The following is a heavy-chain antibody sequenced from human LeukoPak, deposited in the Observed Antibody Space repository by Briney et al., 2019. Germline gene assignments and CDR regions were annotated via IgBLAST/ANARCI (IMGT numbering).Heavy chain of an antibody. CDR2: ISSSSWTI. CDR3: ARERPYYDILTGYYSTDAFDI. Sequence: PGGSLRLSCAASGFTFSSYSMNWVRQAPGKGLEGVSYISSSSWTIYYVDSVKGRFTISRDNAKTSLYLQMNSLRAEDTAVYYCARERPYYDILTGYYSTDAFDIWGQGTMVTVSS. J-gene: IGHJ3*02. V-gene: IGHV3-48*01. CDR1: GFTFSSYS. D-gene: IGHD3-9*01.